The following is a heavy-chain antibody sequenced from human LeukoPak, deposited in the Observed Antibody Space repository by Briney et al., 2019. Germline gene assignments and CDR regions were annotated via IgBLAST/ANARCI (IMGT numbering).Heavy chain of an antibody. D-gene: IGHD3-10*01. CDR1: GGSISGDY. Sequence: SEALSLTCTVSGGSISGDYWNWMRQPPGKGLEWIGYIFNGGSTNYNPSLKSRVTMSLDTSRKQFSLKLTSVTAADTAVYYCARENYDSGFYWFDPWGQGTLVTVSS. CDR2: IFNGGST. J-gene: IGHJ5*02. CDR3: ARENYDSGFYWFDP. V-gene: IGHV4-59*01.